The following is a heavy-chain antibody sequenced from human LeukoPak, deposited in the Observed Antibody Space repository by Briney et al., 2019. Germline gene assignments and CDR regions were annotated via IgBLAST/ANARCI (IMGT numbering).Heavy chain of an antibody. Sequence: GGSLRLSCAASGFHFSSYWIHWVRQAPGKGLVWVSRINNDGSDIIYADSVKGRFAMSRDNAENTLFLQMSGLRTEDTALYYCARCGGSHAFDLWGQGTMVTVSS. J-gene: IGHJ3*01. D-gene: IGHD6-25*01. CDR3: ARCGGSHAFDL. CDR1: GFHFSSYW. CDR2: INNDGSDI. V-gene: IGHV3-74*01.